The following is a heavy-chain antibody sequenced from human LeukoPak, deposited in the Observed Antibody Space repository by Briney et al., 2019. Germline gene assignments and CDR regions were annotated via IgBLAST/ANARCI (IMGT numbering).Heavy chain of an antibody. V-gene: IGHV1-24*01. CDR1: GYTLTELS. CDR3: ATDRGMISGSPNGMDV. J-gene: IGHJ6*02. Sequence: ASVKVSCKVSGYTLTELSMHWVRQAPGKGLEWMGGFDPEDGETIYAQKFQGRVTMTEDTSTDTAYMELSSLRSEDTAVYYCATDRGMISGSPNGMDVWGQGTTVTVSS. CDR2: FDPEDGET. D-gene: IGHD1-26*01.